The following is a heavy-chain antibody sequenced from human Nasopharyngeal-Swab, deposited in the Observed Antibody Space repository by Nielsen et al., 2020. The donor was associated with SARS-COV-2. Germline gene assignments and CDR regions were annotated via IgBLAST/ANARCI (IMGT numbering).Heavy chain of an antibody. Sequence: GGSLRLSCATSGFTFSTYAMSWVRQAPGKGLEWVTGISGSGGDTYYADSVKGRFTISRDNSKNMLFLQMNSLRAEDTALYYCSKDPATHNLGFEGYLYPGTVVTVEFDDWGQGTLVTVSS. CDR2: ISGSGGDT. J-gene: IGHJ4*02. D-gene: IGHD2-21*02. CDR1: GFTFSTYA. V-gene: IGHV3-23*01. CDR3: SKDPATHNLGFEGYLYPGTVVTVEFDD.